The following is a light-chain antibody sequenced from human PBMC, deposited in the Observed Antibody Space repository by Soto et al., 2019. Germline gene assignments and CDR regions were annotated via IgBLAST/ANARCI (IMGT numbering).Light chain of an antibody. CDR3: LHITRHPPP. J-gene: IGKJ5*01. Sequence: EIVLTQSPATLSLSPGERATLSCRASQTVRNNYLAWYQHKPGQAPRLLIYDASSRATGMPDRFSGGGSGTDFTLEISRVETDDVGVYYCLHITRHPPPFGPGTRLAI. V-gene: IGKV3D-20*02. CDR1: QTVRNNY. CDR2: DAS.